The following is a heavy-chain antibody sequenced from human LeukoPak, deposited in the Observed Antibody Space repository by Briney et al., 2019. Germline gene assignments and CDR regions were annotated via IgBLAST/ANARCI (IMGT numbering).Heavy chain of an antibody. Sequence: PSQTLSLTCTVSGGSISSGGYYWSWIRQHPGKGLEWIGYIYYSGSTYYNPSLKSRVTISVDTSKNQFSLKLSSVTAADTAVYYCARVNIVVVPAASIYYYYYMDVWGKGTTVTVSS. V-gene: IGHV4-31*03. CDR3: ARVNIVVVPAASIYYYYYMDV. CDR2: IYYSGST. CDR1: GGSISSGGYY. D-gene: IGHD2-2*01. J-gene: IGHJ6*03.